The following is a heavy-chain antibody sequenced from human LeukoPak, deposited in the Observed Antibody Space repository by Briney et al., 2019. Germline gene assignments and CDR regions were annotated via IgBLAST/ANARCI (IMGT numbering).Heavy chain of an antibody. V-gene: IGHV4-59*08. Sequence: SETLSVTCTVSGGSISSYYWSWIRQPPGKGLEWIGYIYYGGSTNYNPSLKSRVTISVDTSKNQFSLKLSSVTAADTAVYYCARLVDTAMAPDYWGQGTLVTVSS. CDR1: GGSISSYY. D-gene: IGHD5-18*01. CDR2: IYYGGST. CDR3: ARLVDTAMAPDY. J-gene: IGHJ4*02.